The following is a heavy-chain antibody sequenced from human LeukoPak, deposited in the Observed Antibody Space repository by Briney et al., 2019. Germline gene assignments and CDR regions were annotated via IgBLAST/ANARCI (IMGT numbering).Heavy chain of an antibody. V-gene: IGHV1-2*02. D-gene: IGHD5-18*01. CDR3: ARPVETAMVWLH. J-gene: IGHJ4*02. CDR2: INPKSGGT. Sequence: ASVKVSCKASGYTFTDYYMHWVRQAPGQGLEWMGWINPKSGGTNCAQKFQGRVTMTRDTSISTAYMEFNTLTSDDTAVYYCARPVETAMVWLHWGQGTLVTVSP. CDR1: GYTFTDYY.